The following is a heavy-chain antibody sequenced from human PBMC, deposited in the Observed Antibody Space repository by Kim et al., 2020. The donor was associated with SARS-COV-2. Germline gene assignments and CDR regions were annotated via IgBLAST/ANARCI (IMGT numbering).Heavy chain of an antibody. D-gene: IGHD7-27*01. J-gene: IGHJ3*02. V-gene: IGHV1-69*13. CDR1: GGTFSSYA. CDR3: AREAPSPQYYRTETGDDAFDI. CDR2: IIPIFGTA. Sequence: SVKVSCKASGGTFSSYAISWVRQAPGQGLEWMGGIIPIFGTANYAQKFQGRVTITADESTSTAYMELSSLRSEDTAVYYCAREAPSPQYYRTETGDDAFDIWGQGTMVTVSS.